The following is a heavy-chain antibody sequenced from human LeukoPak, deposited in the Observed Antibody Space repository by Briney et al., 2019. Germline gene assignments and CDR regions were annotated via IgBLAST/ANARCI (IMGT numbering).Heavy chain of an antibody. J-gene: IGHJ4*02. Sequence: ASVKVSCKTSGYTLTDYYIHWVRQAPGQGLEWMGWINPNNGGTNYAQKFQGRVTMTSDTSISTAYMDLSRLRSDDTAVYYCAGGIGSYSSSYVDYWGQGTLITVSS. CDR3: AGGIGSYSSSYVDY. CDR1: GYTLTDYY. CDR2: INPNNGGT. D-gene: IGHD1-26*01. V-gene: IGHV1-2*02.